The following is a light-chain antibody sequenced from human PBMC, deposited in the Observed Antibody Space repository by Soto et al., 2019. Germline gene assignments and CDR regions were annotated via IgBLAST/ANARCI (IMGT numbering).Light chain of an antibody. CDR3: SSYADSNNFG. Sequence: QSALTQPPSASGSPGQSVTISCTGISSDVGDYNFVSWYQQHPGKAPKLMIYEVNKRPSGVPDRFSGSKSGNTASLTVSGLQAEDEADYYCSSYADSNNFGFGGGTKLTVL. CDR1: SSDVGDYNF. V-gene: IGLV2-8*01. J-gene: IGLJ2*01. CDR2: EVN.